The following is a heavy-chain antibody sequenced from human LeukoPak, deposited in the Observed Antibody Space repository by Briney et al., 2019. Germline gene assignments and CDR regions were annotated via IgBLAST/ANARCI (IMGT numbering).Heavy chain of an antibody. J-gene: IGHJ4*02. Sequence: ASVKVSCKASGYTFTGYYMHWVRQAPGQGLEWMGLINPSGTASSAQKFQGRLTMTRDTSTTTICMELSSLRSDDTAVYYCAKEGGPPTGGASGWGGFDYWGQGTLVTVSS. V-gene: IGHV1-46*01. D-gene: IGHD2-8*02. CDR2: INPSGTA. CDR3: AKEGGPPTGGASGWGGFDY. CDR1: GYTFTGYY.